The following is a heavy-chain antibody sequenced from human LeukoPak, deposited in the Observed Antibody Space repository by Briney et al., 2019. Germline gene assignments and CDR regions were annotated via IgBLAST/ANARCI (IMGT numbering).Heavy chain of an antibody. Sequence: GGSLRLSCAASGFTFSNYAMSWVRQAPGKGLEWVSTISGPGSSTYSADSVKGRFTISRDNSKNTLYLQMNSLRADDTAVYYCARVMGRLVRTWYFDLWGRGTLVTVSS. CDR2: ISGPGSST. CDR1: GFTFSNYA. J-gene: IGHJ2*01. V-gene: IGHV3-23*01. D-gene: IGHD3-9*01. CDR3: ARVMGRLVRTWYFDL.